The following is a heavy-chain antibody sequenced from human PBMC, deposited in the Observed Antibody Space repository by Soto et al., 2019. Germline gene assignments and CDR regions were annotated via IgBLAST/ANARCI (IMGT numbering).Heavy chain of an antibody. D-gene: IGHD3-16*02. CDR1: GGSISSSSYY. CDR2: IYYSGST. CDR3: ATRHLHYDYVWGSYPPFDY. J-gene: IGHJ4*02. V-gene: IGHV4-39*01. Sequence: QLQLQESGPGLVKPSETLSLTCTVSGGSISSSSYYWGWIRQPPGKGLEWIGSIYYSGSTYYNPSLKSRVTISVDTSKNQFSLKLSSVTAADTAVYYCATRHLHYDYVWGSYPPFDYWGQGTLVTVSS.